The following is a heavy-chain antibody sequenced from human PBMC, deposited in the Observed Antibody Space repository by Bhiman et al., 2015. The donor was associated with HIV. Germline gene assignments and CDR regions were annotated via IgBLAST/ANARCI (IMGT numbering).Heavy chain of an antibody. Sequence: QLVESGGGLVKPGGSLRLSCAASGFTFSSYSMTWVRQAPGKGLEWVSSIISSSRYMYYADSVKGRFTISRDNARNSLFLQMNSLRADDTAVYYCARDRPYNWNWGNNYYGMDVWGQGTTVIVSS. CDR2: IISSSRYM. D-gene: IGHD1-7*01. CDR1: GFTFSSYS. J-gene: IGHJ6*02. V-gene: IGHV3-21*03. CDR3: ARDRPYNWNWGNNYYGMDV.